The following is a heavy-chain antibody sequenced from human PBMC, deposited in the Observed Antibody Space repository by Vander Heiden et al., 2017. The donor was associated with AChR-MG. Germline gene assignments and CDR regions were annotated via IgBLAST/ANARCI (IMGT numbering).Heavy chain of an antibody. CDR3: ARELMVGWFGELSNPDYYYYGMDV. CDR1: GGTFSSYA. J-gene: IGHJ6*02. V-gene: IGHV1-69*01. D-gene: IGHD3-10*01. Sequence: QVQLVQSGAAVKKPGSSVKVSCKASGGTFSSYAISWVRQAPGQGLEWMGGIIPIFGTANYAQKFQGRVTITADESTSTAYMELSSLRSEDTAVYYCARELMVGWFGELSNPDYYYYGMDVWGQGTTVTVSS. CDR2: IIPIFGTA.